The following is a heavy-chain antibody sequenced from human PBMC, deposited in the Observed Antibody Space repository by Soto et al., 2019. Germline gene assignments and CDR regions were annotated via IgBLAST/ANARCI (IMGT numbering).Heavy chain of an antibody. CDR2: IYYNGST. J-gene: IGHJ5*02. Sequence: SETLSLTCTVSGGSVSSRSYFWGWIRQPPGKGLEWIGTIYYNGSTDYNPSLKSRVTLSVDTSKNQFSLKLTSVTASDTALYYCARQRVIPGTPTNWFDPWGQGTLVTVS. V-gene: IGHV4-39*01. CDR3: ARQRVIPGTPTNWFDP. D-gene: IGHD2-15*01. CDR1: GGSVSSRSYF.